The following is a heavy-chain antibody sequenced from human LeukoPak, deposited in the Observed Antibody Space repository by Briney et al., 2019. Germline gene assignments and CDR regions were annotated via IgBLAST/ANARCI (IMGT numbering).Heavy chain of an antibody. J-gene: IGHJ6*02. CDR3: ARDSYGSGSYYIGGMDV. CDR1: GGSISSYY. D-gene: IGHD3-10*01. CDR2: IYTSGST. Sequence: SETLSLTCTVSGGSISSYYWSWIRQPAGKGLEWIGRIYTSGSTNYNPSLKSRVTISVDTSKNQFSLKLSSVTAADTAVYYCARDSYGSGSYYIGGMDVWGQGTTVTVSS. V-gene: IGHV4-4*07.